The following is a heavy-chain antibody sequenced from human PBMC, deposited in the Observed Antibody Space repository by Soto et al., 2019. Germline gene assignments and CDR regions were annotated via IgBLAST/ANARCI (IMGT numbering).Heavy chain of an antibody. CDR3: SRDHYDFWSGYSGYYGMDV. CDR2: ISYDGSNK. J-gene: IGHJ6*02. V-gene: IGHV3-30-3*01. CDR1: GFTFSSYA. Sequence: GGSLRLSCAASGFTFSSYAMHWVRQAPGKGLEWVAVISYDGSNKYYADSVKGRFTISRDNSKNTLYLQMNSLRAEDTAVYFCSRDHYDFWSGYSGYYGMDVWGQGTTVTVSS. D-gene: IGHD3-3*01.